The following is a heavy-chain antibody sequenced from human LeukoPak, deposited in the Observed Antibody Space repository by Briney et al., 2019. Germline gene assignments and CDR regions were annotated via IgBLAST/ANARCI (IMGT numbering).Heavy chain of an antibody. D-gene: IGHD3-10*01. CDR1: GGSISDYY. CDR3: ATLPIAARVRITMVRGANRAMDV. CDR2: IYYSGST. J-gene: IGHJ6*03. V-gene: IGHV4-59*12. Sequence: PSETLSLTCSVSGGSISDYYWSWIRQPPGKGLEWIGYIYYSGSTKYNPSLKSRVTISVDTSKNQFSLKLSSVTAADTAVYYCATLPIAARVRITMVRGANRAMDVWGKGTTVTVSS.